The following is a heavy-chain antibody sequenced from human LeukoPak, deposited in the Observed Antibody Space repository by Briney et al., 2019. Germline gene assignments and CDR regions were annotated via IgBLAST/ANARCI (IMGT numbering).Heavy chain of an antibody. D-gene: IGHD3-22*01. CDR3: AKEGAHYYDSSGYYYGFDY. V-gene: IGHV3-9*01. Sequence: PGGSLRLSCAASGFTFDDYAMHWVRQAPGKGLEWVSGISWNSGSIGYADSVKGRFTISRDNAKNSLYLQMNSLRAEDTALYYCAKEGAHYYDSSGYYYGFDYWGQGTLVTVSS. CDR2: ISWNSGSI. CDR1: GFTFDDYA. J-gene: IGHJ4*02.